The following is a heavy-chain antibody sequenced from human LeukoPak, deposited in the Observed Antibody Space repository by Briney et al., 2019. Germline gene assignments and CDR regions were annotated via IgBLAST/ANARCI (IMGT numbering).Heavy chain of an antibody. CDR3: ARELGGGTAMATGDY. J-gene: IGHJ4*02. CDR2: IYSGVTT. D-gene: IGHD5-18*01. Sequence: GGSLRLSCAASGFTLSSNYISWVRQAPGEGREWVSVIYSGVTTYYADSVKGRFTISRDNSKNTLYLKMNSVRAEERAVYYCARELGGGTAMATGDYWGQGPLVTVSS. V-gene: IGHV3-66*01. CDR1: GFTLSSNY.